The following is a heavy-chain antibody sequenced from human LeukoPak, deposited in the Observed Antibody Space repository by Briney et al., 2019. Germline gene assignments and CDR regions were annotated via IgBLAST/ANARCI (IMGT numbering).Heavy chain of an antibody. CDR2: INPNSGGT. V-gene: IGHV1-2*06. D-gene: IGHD6-6*01. J-gene: IGHJ4*02. CDR1: GYTFTGYY. CDR3: AREYSSSSKRDY. Sequence: GASVKVSCKASGYTFTGYYMHWVRQAPGQGLEWMGRINPNSGGTNFAQKFQGRVTMTRDTSINTAYMELSRLRSDDTAVYYCAREYSSSSKRDYWGQGTLVTVSS.